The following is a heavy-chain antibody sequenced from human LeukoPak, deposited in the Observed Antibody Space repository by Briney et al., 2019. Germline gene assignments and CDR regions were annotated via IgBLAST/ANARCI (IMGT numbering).Heavy chain of an antibody. D-gene: IGHD3-22*01. Sequence: SQTLSLTCTVSGGSVSSGSFYWSWIRQPAGKGLEWIGRIYTSGSTDYNPSLKSRITISVDTSKNQFSLKLSSVTAADTAVYYCAGFNYYDRRVGYWGQGTLVTVSS. CDR1: GGSVSSGSFY. V-gene: IGHV4-61*02. CDR3: AGFNYYDRRVGY. J-gene: IGHJ4*02. CDR2: IYTSGST.